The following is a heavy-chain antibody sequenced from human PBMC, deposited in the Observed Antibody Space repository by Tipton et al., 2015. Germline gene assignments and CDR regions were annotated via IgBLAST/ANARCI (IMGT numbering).Heavy chain of an antibody. V-gene: IGHV3-23*01. Sequence: SLRLSCAASGFTFSSYGMSWVRQAPGKGLEWVSGISGSGETTWYADSVKGRVTISRDNAENRLYLQVYSLRTEDTAVYYCARVESSSGKVYYYGMDVWGQGTTVTVSS. J-gene: IGHJ6*02. CDR1: GFTFSSYG. D-gene: IGHD6-25*01. CDR3: ARVESSSGKVYYYGMDV. CDR2: ISGSGETT.